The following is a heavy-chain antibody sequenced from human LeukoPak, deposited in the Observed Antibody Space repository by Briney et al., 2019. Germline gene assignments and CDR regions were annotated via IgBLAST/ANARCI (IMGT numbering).Heavy chain of an antibody. J-gene: IGHJ6*02. CDR3: ARTLWFGELSYYGMDV. CDR2: ISAYNGNT. Sequence: ASVKVSCKASGYTFTSNGISWVRQAPGQGLEWMGWISAYNGNTNYAQKLQGRVTMTTDTSTSTAYMELRSLRSDDTAVYYCARTLWFGELSYYGMDVWGQGTTVTVSS. D-gene: IGHD3-10*01. CDR1: GYTFTSNG. V-gene: IGHV1-18*01.